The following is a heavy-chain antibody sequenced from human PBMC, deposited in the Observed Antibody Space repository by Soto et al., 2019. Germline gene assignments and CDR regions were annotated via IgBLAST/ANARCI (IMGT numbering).Heavy chain of an antibody. V-gene: IGHV3-23*01. J-gene: IGHJ4*02. CDR1: GFTFSSYA. D-gene: IGHD3-22*01. Sequence: GGSLRLSGAASGFTFSSYAMSWVRQAPGKGLEWVSAISGSGGSTYYADTVKGRFTISRENTKNTLYLQMNSLRAEDTAVYYCAKVQTYYYDSSGDFWGQGTLVTVSS. CDR2: ISGSGGST. CDR3: AKVQTYYYDSSGDF.